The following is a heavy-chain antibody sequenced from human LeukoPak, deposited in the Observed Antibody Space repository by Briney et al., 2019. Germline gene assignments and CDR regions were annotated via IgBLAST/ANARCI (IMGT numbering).Heavy chain of an antibody. CDR3: ARDRGGGSYVPN. Sequence: SVKVSCKASGGAFSSYAISWVRQAPGQGLEWMGGIIPIFGTANYAQKFQGRVTITADESTSTAYMELSSLRSEDTAVYYCARDRGGGSYVPNWGQGTLVTVSS. D-gene: IGHD1-26*01. V-gene: IGHV1-69*01. CDR2: IIPIFGTA. CDR1: GGAFSSYA. J-gene: IGHJ4*02.